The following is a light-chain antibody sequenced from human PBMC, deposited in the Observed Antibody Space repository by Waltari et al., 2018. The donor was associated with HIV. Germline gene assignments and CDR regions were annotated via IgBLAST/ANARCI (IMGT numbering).Light chain of an antibody. Sequence: DIVMTQSPDSLAVSLGERATMNCKSNQSVLYSSNNKNYLAWYQQKPGQPPKLLIYWASTRESGVPDRFSGSGSATDFTLTISSLQAEDVAVYYCQQYSITPVTFGQGTKLEIK. CDR2: WAS. CDR1: QSVLYSSNNKNY. V-gene: IGKV4-1*01. J-gene: IGKJ2*01. CDR3: QQYSITPVT.